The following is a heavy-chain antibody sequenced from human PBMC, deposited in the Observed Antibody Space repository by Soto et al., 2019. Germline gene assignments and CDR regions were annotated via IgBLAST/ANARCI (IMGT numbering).Heavy chain of an antibody. CDR2: VFYTGGA. CDR3: ARDRGGSSSLGGYYYYYGMDV. J-gene: IGHJ6*02. Sequence: PSETLSLTCTVSGGSLGSYYWSWIRQPPGKGLEWIGYVFYTGGANYNASLKSRVSISLDTSNYQFSLKLSSVTAADTAVYYCARDRGGSSSLGGYYYYYGMDVWGQGTTVTVSS. V-gene: IGHV4-59*01. D-gene: IGHD6-6*01. CDR1: GGSLGSYY.